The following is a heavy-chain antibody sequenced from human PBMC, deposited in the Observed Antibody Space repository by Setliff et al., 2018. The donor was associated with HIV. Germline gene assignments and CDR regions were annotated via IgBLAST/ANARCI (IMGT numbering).Heavy chain of an antibody. J-gene: IGHJ3*01. Sequence: SSETLSLTCTVSGGSMSNYYWSWIRQPPGKRLEWIASIQYSDSSHYNPSLQSRVTMSVDTSTKQFSLYLSSVNETDTAVYYCARSGYTSGFYWVFGAFGVWGQGKLVTV. D-gene: IGHD3-22*01. CDR1: GGSMSNYY. CDR2: IQYSDSS. V-gene: IGHV4-59*01. CDR3: ARSGYTSGFYWVFGAFGV.